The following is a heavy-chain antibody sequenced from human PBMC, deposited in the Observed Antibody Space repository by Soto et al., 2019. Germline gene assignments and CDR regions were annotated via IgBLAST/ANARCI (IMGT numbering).Heavy chain of an antibody. CDR2: VYYSGRT. J-gene: IGHJ5*01. V-gene: IGHV4-39*01. D-gene: IGHD3-3*01. CDR1: GGSISSDTHY. Sequence: QLQLQESGPGLIKPSETLSLTYAVSGGSISSDTHYWDWIRQPPAKGLEWIGTVYYSGRTYYNPSLKSQVTMSVDTPKKQFSLRLTSLTAADTAIYYCARAVVADLGTGYYDSWGQGTLVTVSS. CDR3: ARAVVADLGTGYYDS.